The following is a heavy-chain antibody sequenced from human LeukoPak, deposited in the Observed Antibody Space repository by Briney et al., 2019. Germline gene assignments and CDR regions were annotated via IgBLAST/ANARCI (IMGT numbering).Heavy chain of an antibody. CDR1: GFTFSSYG. CDR2: IWYDGSNK. CDR3: AKDSSSWSGHADY. V-gene: IGHV3-30*02. J-gene: IGHJ4*02. Sequence: SGGSLRLSCAASGFTFSSYGMHWVRQAPGKGLEWVAVIWYDGSNKYYADSVKGRFTISRDNSMTTLYLQMNSLRAEDTAVYYCAKDSSSWSGHADYWGQGTLVTVSS. D-gene: IGHD6-13*01.